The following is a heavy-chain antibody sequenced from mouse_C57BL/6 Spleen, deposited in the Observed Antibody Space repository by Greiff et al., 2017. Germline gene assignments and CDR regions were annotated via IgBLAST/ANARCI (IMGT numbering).Heavy chain of an antibody. CDR1: GFTFSSYA. D-gene: IGHD3-1*01. V-gene: IGHV5-4*01. J-gene: IGHJ1*03. CDR3: ARGGYTYWYFDV. Sequence: EVQLVESGGGLVKPGGSLKLSCAASGFTFSSYAMSWVRQTPEKRLEWVATISDGGSYTYYPDNVKGRFTISRDNAKNNLYLQMSHLKSEDTAMYYCARGGYTYWYFDVWGTGTTVTVSS. CDR2: ISDGGSYT.